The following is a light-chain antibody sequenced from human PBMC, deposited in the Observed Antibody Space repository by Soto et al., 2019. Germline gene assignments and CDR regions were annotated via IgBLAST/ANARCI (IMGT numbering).Light chain of an antibody. J-gene: IGKJ2*01. Sequence: DIVMTQSPLSLPVTPGEPASISCRSSQSLLHSNGYNYLDWYLQKPGQSPQLLIYLGSNRASGVADRFSGSGPGTDFTLKISRVEAEDVGVYYCMQALQTSVTFGQGTKLEIK. CDR2: LGS. CDR1: QSLLHSNGYNY. V-gene: IGKV2-28*01. CDR3: MQALQTSVT.